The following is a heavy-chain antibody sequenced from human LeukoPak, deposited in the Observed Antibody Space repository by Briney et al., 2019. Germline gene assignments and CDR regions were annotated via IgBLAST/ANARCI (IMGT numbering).Heavy chain of an antibody. J-gene: IGHJ4*02. CDR2: IWYDGTNK. CDR1: GSTFSSYG. CDR3: ARAAYDNSGYLTL. Sequence: PGGSLRLSCVASGSTFSSYGMHWVRQAPGKGLEWVAVIWYDGTNKYYADSVKGRFTISRDSSKNTLYLQMNSLRAEDTAVYYCARAAYDNSGYLTLWGQRTLVTVSS. V-gene: IGHV3-33*01. D-gene: IGHD3-22*01.